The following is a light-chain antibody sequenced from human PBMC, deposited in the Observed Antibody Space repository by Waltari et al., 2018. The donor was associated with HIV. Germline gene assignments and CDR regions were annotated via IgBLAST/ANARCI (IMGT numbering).Light chain of an antibody. V-gene: IGLV3-21*02. CDR1: NLGSES. CDR3: QVWDSSNDHVL. Sequence: SYVLTQPPSVSVAPGQTARVTCGGNNLGSESVHWYQQKPGQAPVLVVYDGSDRPSVIPERFSGSNSGNTATLTISRVEAGDEADYYCQVWDSSNDHVLFGGGTKLTVL. J-gene: IGLJ2*01. CDR2: DGS.